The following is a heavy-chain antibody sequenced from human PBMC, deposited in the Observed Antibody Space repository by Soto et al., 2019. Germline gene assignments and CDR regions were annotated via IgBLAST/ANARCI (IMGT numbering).Heavy chain of an antibody. CDR1: GGSISGGVGGLYY. CDR3: AREVIPLTTDWYFDL. CDR2: NYDSGST. J-gene: IGHJ2*01. V-gene: IGHV4-30-4*01. D-gene: IGHD4-17*01. Sequence: PSETLSLTCTVSGGSISGGVGGLYYWSWIRQPPGKGLEWIGYNYDSGSTYYNPSLKSRVTISVDTSKNQFSLRLSSVTAADTAVYYCAREVIPLTTDWYFDLWGRGTLVSVSS.